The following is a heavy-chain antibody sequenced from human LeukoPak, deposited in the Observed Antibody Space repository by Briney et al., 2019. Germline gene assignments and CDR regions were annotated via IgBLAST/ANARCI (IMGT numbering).Heavy chain of an antibody. Sequence: GGSLRLPCAASEFTFSSYSMNWVRQAPGKGLEWVSYITNSGNSKSYADSVKGRFTISRDNTKNSLYLQMNGLRAEDTAVYYCARTRSSGYLTFGYWGQGILVTVSS. J-gene: IGHJ4*02. V-gene: IGHV3-48*01. CDR2: ITNSGNSK. CDR3: ARTRSSGYLTFGY. CDR1: EFTFSSYS. D-gene: IGHD3-22*01.